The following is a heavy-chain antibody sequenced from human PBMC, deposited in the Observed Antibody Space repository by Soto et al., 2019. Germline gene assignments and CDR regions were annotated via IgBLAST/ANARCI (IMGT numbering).Heavy chain of an antibody. V-gene: IGHV3-48*02. Sequence: VVLVESGGGLVSPGGSLRLSCVASGFRFSEHSMNWVRQAPGKGLQWISYISSNSEKTYYADSVKGRFTVSRDNAKNALFLKMNSLGDDDTATYYCARLPKGSLVTAWGQGARVTVSS. CDR1: GFRFSEHS. CDR3: ARLPKGSLVTA. CDR2: ISSNSEKT. J-gene: IGHJ4*02. D-gene: IGHD2-21*02.